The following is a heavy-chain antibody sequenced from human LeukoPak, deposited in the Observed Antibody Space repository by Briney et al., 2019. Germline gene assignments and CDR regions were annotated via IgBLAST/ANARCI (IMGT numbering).Heavy chain of an antibody. CDR3: ARDRPYYGSGSYLS. D-gene: IGHD3-10*01. CDR2: ISSSSSTI. V-gene: IGHV3-48*04. J-gene: IGHJ5*02. Sequence: GGSLRLSCAASGFTFRSYSVNWVRQAPGKGLEWVSYISSSSSTIYYADSVKGRFTISRDNAKNSLYLQMNSLRAEDTAVYYCARDRPYYGSGSYLSWGQGTLVTVSS. CDR1: GFTFRSYS.